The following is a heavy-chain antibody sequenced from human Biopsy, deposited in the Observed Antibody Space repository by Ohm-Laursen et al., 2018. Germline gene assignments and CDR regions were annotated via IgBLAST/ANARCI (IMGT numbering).Heavy chain of an antibody. D-gene: IGHD4-23*01. V-gene: IGHV4-31*01. CDR3: ARRPYGGTRYWYFDL. J-gene: IGHJ2*01. CDR1: GGRVSRGFY. CDR2: IYYSGTT. Sequence: TLSLTCTVSGGRVSRGFYWSWIRQHPGKGLEWIGYIYYSGTTYYNPSLKSLVTISVDTSKNQFSLKLNSVTAADTAVYYCARRPYGGTRYWYFDLWGRGTLVTVSS.